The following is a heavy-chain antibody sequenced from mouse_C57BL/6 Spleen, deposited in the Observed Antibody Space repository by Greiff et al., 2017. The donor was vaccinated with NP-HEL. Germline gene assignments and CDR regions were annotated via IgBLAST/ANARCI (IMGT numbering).Heavy chain of an antibody. CDR2: INPSSGYT. CDR1: GYTFTSYT. V-gene: IGHV1-4*01. D-gene: IGHD2-1*01. J-gene: IGHJ4*01. CDR3: ASFYYGNSIYAMDY. Sequence: QVQLKESGAELARPGASVKMSCKASGYTFTSYTMHWVKQRPGQGLEWIGYINPSSGYTKYNQKFKDKATLTADKSSSTAYMQLSSLTSEDSAVYYCASFYYGNSIYAMDYWGQGTSVTVSS.